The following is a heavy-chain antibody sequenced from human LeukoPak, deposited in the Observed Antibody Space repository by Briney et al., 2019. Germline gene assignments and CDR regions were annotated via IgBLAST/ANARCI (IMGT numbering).Heavy chain of an antibody. CDR2: INPNSGGT. Sequence: GASVKVSCKASGYTFTGYYMHWVRQAPGQGLEWMGWINPNSGGTNYAQKFQGRVTMTRDTSISTAYMELSRLRSDDTAVYYCARQPHYYGSGSYLDYWGQGTLVTVSS. CDR3: ARQPHYYGSGSYLDY. J-gene: IGHJ4*02. D-gene: IGHD3-10*01. V-gene: IGHV1-2*02. CDR1: GYTFTGYY.